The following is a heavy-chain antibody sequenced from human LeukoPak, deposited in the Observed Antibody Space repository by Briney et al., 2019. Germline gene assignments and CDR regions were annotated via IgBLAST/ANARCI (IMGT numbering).Heavy chain of an antibody. Sequence: PGRSLRLSCAASGFTFDDYAMHWVRQAPGKGLEWVSGISWNSGSIGYADSVKGRFTISRDNAKNSLYLQMNSLRAEDTALYYCAKDTYSSSWYYFDYWGQGTLVTASS. V-gene: IGHV3-9*01. CDR3: AKDTYSSSWYYFDY. D-gene: IGHD6-13*01. CDR1: GFTFDDYA. J-gene: IGHJ4*02. CDR2: ISWNSGSI.